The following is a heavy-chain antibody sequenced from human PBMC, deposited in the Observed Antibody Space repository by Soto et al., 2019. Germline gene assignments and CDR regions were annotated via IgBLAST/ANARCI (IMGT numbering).Heavy chain of an antibody. CDR1: GSSISYGGYS. V-gene: IGHV4-30-2*06. CDR2: ITHLENT. CDR3: VRGGDNDPFEY. D-gene: IGHD2-21*02. Sequence: QLRLQESGSGVVKTSESLSLTCTVFGSSISYGGYSWGWIRQSPGRGLEGIGHITHLENTYFNPSFKSRVSLSIDRTKNHFSLKVTSMTAADKGRYFGVRGGDNDPFEYCGEGVLGTVSS. J-gene: IGHJ4*02.